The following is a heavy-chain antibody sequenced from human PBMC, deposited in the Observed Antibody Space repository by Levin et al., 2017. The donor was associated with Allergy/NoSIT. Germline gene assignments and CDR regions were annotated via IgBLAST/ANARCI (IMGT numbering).Heavy chain of an antibody. CDR2: ISYDGSNK. CDR3: AKGVYEYQLPYYFDY. Sequence: GGSLRLSCAASGFTFSSYGMHWVRQAPGKGLEWVAVISYDGSNKYYADSVKGRFTISRDNSKNTLYLQMNSLRAEDTAVYYCAKGVYEYQLPYYFDYWGQGTLVTVSS. V-gene: IGHV3-30*18. D-gene: IGHD2-2*01. CDR1: GFTFSSYG. J-gene: IGHJ4*02.